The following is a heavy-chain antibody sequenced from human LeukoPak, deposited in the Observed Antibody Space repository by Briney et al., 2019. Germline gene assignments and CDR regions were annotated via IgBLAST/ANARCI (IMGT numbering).Heavy chain of an antibody. J-gene: IGHJ6*02. CDR1: GFTVSSNY. V-gene: IGHV3-66*02. Sequence: QSGGSLRLSCAASGFTVSSNYMSWVRQAPGKGLEWVSVIYSGGSTYYADSVKGRFTISRDNSKNTLYLQMNSLRAEDTAVCYCASRDIVVVVAEDYYGMDVWGQGTTVTVSS. CDR3: ASRDIVVVVAEDYYGMDV. CDR2: IYSGGST. D-gene: IGHD2-15*01.